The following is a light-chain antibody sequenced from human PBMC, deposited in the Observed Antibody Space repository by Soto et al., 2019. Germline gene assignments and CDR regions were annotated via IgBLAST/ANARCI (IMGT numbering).Light chain of an antibody. J-gene: IGKJ2*01. CDR2: GAS. Sequence: DIPLTQSPSFLSASVGDRVTIPCRASQGISSSLAWYQQKPGKAPKLLIYGASTLQSGVPSRFSGSGSGTEFTLTISSLQPEDFATYYCQQLNSYPYTFGQGTKVEIK. CDR1: QGISSS. V-gene: IGKV1-9*01. CDR3: QQLNSYPYT.